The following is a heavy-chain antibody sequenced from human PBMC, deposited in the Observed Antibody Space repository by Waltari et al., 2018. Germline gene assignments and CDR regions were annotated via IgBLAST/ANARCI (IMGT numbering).Heavy chain of an antibody. V-gene: IGHV4-39*07. D-gene: IGHD1-1*01. Sequence: QLQLKESGPGLVKPSETLSLTCSFSGVSGKGLEWIGSFYYTGTTYYSPSLKSRITISLDTSKHQVSLKLTSVTAADTATYYCARGDSHWNREDFDLWGQGTLVTVSS. CDR2: FYYTGTT. CDR3: ARGDSHWNREDFDL. J-gene: IGHJ4*02. CDR1: GVS.